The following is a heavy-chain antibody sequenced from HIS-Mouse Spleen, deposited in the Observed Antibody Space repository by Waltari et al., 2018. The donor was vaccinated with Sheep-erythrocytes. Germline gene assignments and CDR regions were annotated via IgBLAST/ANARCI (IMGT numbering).Heavy chain of an antibody. CDR3: AKVRTVNYWYFDL. CDR2: ISYEGSNK. J-gene: IGHJ2*01. Sequence: QVQLVESGGGVVQPGRSLRLSCAASGFTFSSYGMHWVRQAPGKELEWVAVISYEGSNKYYADSGKGRFPISRDNSKHTLYLQMNSLRAEDTAVYYCAKVRTVNYWYFDLWGRGTLVTVSS. D-gene: IGHD1-1*01. CDR1: GFTFSSYG. V-gene: IGHV3-30*18.